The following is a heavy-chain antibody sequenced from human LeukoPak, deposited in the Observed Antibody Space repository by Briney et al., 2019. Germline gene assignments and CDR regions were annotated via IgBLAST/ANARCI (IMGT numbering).Heavy chain of an antibody. CDR2: ISADNGNT. CDR3: ARFSPRIIREKFDS. J-gene: IGHJ4*02. CDR1: GYTFSSYG. V-gene: IGHV1-18*01. Sequence: ASVKVSCKASGYTFSSYGISWVRQAPGQGLEWMGWISADNGNTNYVQKFQGRVTMTTDTSTNTAYMELRSLRSDDTAVYYCARFSPRIIREKFDSWGQGTLVTVSS. D-gene: IGHD1-26*01.